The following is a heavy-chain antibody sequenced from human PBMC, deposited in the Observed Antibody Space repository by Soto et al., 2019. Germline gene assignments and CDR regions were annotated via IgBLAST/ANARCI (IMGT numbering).Heavy chain of an antibody. CDR2: IWYDGSNK. CDR3: ARDPSGSYANFDY. CDR1: GFTFSSYG. V-gene: IGHV3-33*01. D-gene: IGHD3-10*01. Sequence: GGSLRLSCAASGFTFSSYGMHWVRQAPGKGLEWVAVIWYDGSNKYYADSVKGRFTISRDNSKNTLYLQMNSLRAEDTAVYYCARDPSGSYANFDYWGQGTLVTVSS. J-gene: IGHJ4*02.